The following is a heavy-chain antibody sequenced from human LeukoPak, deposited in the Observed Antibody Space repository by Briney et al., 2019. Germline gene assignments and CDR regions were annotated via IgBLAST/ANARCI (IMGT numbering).Heavy chain of an antibody. J-gene: IGHJ4*02. CDR3: AKIYSYGRQNYFDY. CDR2: ISWNSGSI. Sequence: SLRLSCAASGFTFDDYAMHWVRQAPGKGLERVSGISWNSGSIVYADSVKGRFTISRDNAKNSLYLQMNSLRAEDTALYYCAKIYSYGRQNYFDYWGQGTLVTVSS. CDR1: GFTFDDYA. D-gene: IGHD5-18*01. V-gene: IGHV3-9*01.